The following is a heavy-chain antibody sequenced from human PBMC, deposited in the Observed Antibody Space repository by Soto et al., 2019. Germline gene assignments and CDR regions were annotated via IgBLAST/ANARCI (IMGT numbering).Heavy chain of an antibody. J-gene: IGHJ6*03. CDR3: ARVRGEGVIVLEVDMDV. V-gene: IGHV4-34*01. CDR1: GGSFSGYY. CDR2: INHSGST. D-gene: IGHD3-16*02. Sequence: SETLSLTCAVYGGSFSGYYWSWIRQPPGKGLEWIGEINHSGSTNYNPSLKSRVTISVDTSKNQFSLKLSSVTAADTAVYYCARVRGEGVIVLEVDMDVWGKGTTVTVSS.